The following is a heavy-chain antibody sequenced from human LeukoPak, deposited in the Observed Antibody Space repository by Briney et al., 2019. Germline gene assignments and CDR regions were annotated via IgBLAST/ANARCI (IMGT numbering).Heavy chain of an antibody. D-gene: IGHD3-22*01. CDR3: TTHADYYDSSGYPGGSGAFDI. J-gene: IGHJ3*02. Sequence: GGSLRLSCAASGFTFSNAWMSWVRQAPGKGLEWVGRIKSKTDGGTTDYAAPVKGRFTISRDDSENTLYLQMNSLKTEDTAVYYCTTHADYYDSSGYPGGSGAFDIWGQGTMVTVSS. CDR2: IKSKTDGGTT. V-gene: IGHV3-15*01. CDR1: GFTFSNAW.